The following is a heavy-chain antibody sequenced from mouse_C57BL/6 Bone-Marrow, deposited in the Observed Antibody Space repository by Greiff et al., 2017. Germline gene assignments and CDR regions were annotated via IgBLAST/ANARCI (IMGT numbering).Heavy chain of an antibody. V-gene: IGHV1-50*01. Sequence: QVQLQQPGAELVKPGASVKLSCKASGYTFTSYWMQWVKQRPGQGLEWIGEIDPSDSYTNYNQKFKGKATLTVDTSSSTAYMQLSSLTSEDTAIYYCARSDGYLFYAMDYWGQGTSVTVSS. D-gene: IGHD2-3*01. CDR1: GYTFTSYW. CDR2: IDPSDSYT. J-gene: IGHJ4*01. CDR3: ARSDGYLFYAMDY.